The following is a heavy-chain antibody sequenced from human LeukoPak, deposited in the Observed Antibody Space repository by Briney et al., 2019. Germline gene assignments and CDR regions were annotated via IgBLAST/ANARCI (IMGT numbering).Heavy chain of an antibody. CDR3: AIIYSSSDPSYYYYYMDV. CDR1: GGTFSSYA. D-gene: IGHD6-6*01. CDR2: IIPIFSTA. J-gene: IGHJ6*03. Sequence: ASVKVSCKASGGTFSSYAISWVRQAPGQGLEWMGGIIPIFSTANYAQKFQGRVTITTDESTSTAYMELSSLRSEDTAVYYCAIIYSSSDPSYYYYYMDVWGKGTTVTVSS. V-gene: IGHV1-69*05.